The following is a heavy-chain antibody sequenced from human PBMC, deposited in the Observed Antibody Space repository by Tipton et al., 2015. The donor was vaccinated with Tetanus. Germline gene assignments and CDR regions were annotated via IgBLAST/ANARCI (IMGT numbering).Heavy chain of an antibody. Sequence: SLRLSCAASGFTFDDYAMHWVRQAPGKGLEWVAGITWNSGGHNYADSVKGRFTISRDNAQNSLYLQMHNLTVEDTALYYCAKNFLSYIDHWGQGTLVTVSS. CDR2: ITWNSGGH. J-gene: IGHJ4*02. CDR1: GFTFDDYA. V-gene: IGHV3-9*01. CDR3: AKNFLSYIDH. D-gene: IGHD2-2*02.